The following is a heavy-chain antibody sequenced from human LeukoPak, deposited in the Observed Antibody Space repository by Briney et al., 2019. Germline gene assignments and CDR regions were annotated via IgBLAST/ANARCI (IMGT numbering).Heavy chain of an antibody. CDR3: ARDPRYTMVRGSRLDY. J-gene: IGHJ4*02. CDR2: ISYDGSNK. V-gene: IGHV3-30*03. D-gene: IGHD3-10*01. CDR1: GFTFSSYG. Sequence: GRSLRLSCAASGFTFSSYGMHWVRQAPGKGLEWVAVISYDGSNKYYADSVKGRFTISRDNSKNTLYLQMNSLRAEDTAVYYCARDPRYTMVRGSRLDYWGQGTLVTVSS.